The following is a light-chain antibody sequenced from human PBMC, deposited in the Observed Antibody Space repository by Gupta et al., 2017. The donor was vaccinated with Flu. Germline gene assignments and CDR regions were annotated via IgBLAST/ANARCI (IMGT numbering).Light chain of an antibody. CDR2: AAS. CDR3: QQYGSSPAYS. Sequence: PGESATLSCRASQTVAGSFLAWYQQQPGQAPRLLIYAASTRAAGIPDRFSGSGSGTDFTLTISRLEPEDFAVYYCQQYGSSPAYSFGQGTKLE. CDR1: QTVAGSF. V-gene: IGKV3-20*01. J-gene: IGKJ2*01.